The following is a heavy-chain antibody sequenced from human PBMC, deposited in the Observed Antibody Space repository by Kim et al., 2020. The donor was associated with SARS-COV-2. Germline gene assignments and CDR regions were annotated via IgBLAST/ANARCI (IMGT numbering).Heavy chain of an antibody. V-gene: IGHV3-30*04. Sequence: GGSLRLSCAASGFTFSSYAMHWVRQAPGKGLEWVAVISYDGSNKYYADSVKGRFTISRDNSKNTLYLQMNSLRAEDTAVYYCARGPHYYDSSGYYPPLYYWGQGTLVTVSS. CDR3: ARGPHYYDSSGYYPPLYY. J-gene: IGHJ4*02. CDR2: ISYDGSNK. CDR1: GFTFSSYA. D-gene: IGHD3-22*01.